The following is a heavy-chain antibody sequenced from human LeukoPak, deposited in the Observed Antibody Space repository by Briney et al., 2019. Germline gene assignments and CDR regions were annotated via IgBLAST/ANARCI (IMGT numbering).Heavy chain of an antibody. D-gene: IGHD1-20*01. J-gene: IGHJ4*02. CDR2: ISAYNGNT. CDR1: GYTFTSYG. V-gene: IGHV1-18*01. Sequence: ASVKVSCKASGYTFTSYGISWVRQAPGQGLEWMGWISAYNGNTNYAQKLQGRVTMTTDTSTSTAYLQWSSLKASDTAMYYCARAITGTDRLVDYWGQGTLVTVSS. CDR3: ARAITGTDRLVDY.